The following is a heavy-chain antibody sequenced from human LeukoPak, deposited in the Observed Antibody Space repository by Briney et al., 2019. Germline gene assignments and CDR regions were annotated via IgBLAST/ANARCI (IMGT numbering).Heavy chain of an antibody. CDR2: IYYSGST. Sequence: PSETLSLTCTVSGDSISSYYWSWIRQPPGKGLEWIGYIYYSGSTNYNPSLKSRVTISVDTSKNQFSLKLSSVTAADTAVYYCARVNYDILTGYPNWFDPWAREPWSPSPQ. V-gene: IGHV4-59*01. D-gene: IGHD3-9*01. J-gene: IGHJ5*02. CDR1: GDSISSYY. CDR3: ARVNYDILTGYPNWFDP.